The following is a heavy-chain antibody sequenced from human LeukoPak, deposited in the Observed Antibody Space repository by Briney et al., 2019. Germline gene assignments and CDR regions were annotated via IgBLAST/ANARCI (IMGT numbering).Heavy chain of an antibody. CDR3: ARRVPYDYGDYGQLDYFDY. V-gene: IGHV1-2*02. CDR1: GYTFTGYY. CDR2: INPNSGGT. D-gene: IGHD4-17*01. J-gene: IGHJ4*02. Sequence: ALVKVSCKASGYTFTGYYMHWVRQAPGQGLEWMGWINPNSGGTNYAQKFQGRVTMTRDTSISTAYMELSRLRSDDTAVYYCARRVPYDYGDYGQLDYFDYWGQGTLVTVSS.